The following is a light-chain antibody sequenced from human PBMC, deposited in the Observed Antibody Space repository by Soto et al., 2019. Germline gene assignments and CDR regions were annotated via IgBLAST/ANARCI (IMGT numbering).Light chain of an antibody. CDR3: ETWDSNTRV. CDR2: LEGSGSY. CDR1: SGHSSYI. Sequence: QPVLTQSSSASASLGSWVNLTCTLSSGHSSYIIAWHQQQPGKAPRYLMKLEGSGSYNKGSGVPDRFSGSSSGADRYLTISNLQFEDEADYYCETWDSNTRVFGGGTKLTVL. V-gene: IGLV4-60*02. J-gene: IGLJ3*02.